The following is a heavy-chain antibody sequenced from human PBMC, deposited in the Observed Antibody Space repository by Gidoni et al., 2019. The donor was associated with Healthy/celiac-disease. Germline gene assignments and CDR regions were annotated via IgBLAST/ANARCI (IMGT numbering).Heavy chain of an antibody. CDR2: IYYSGSA. J-gene: IGHJ2*01. D-gene: IGHD3-22*01. CDR3: TRRGGISGYYHWYFDL. V-gene: IGHV4-39*01. Sequence: QLHLQESGPGLVKPSETLSLTCTVSAGSISSSIYYWGWIRPPPGKGLEWIGSIYYSGSAYYNPSLKRRVTISVETCKNQLSLKLSSVTAADTAVYYCTRRGGISGYYHWYFDLWGRGTLVTVSS. CDR1: AGSISSSIYY.